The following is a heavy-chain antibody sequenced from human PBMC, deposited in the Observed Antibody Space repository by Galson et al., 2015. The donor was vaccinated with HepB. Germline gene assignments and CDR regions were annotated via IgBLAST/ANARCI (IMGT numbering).Heavy chain of an antibody. J-gene: IGHJ6*02. CDR1: GYTFTGYY. V-gene: IGHV1-2*02. D-gene: IGHD2-2*01. CDR3: ARDYRIVVVFGDYYYGMDV. CDR2: INPNSGGT. Sequence: SGYTFTGYYMHWVRQAPGQGLEWMGWINPNSGGTNYAQKFQGRVTMTRDTSISTAYMELSRLRSDDTAVYYCARDYRIVVVFGDYYYGMDVWGQGTTVTVSS.